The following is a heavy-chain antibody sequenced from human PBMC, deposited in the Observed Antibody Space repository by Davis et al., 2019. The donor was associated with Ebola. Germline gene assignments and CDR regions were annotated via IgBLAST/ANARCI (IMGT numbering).Heavy chain of an antibody. Sequence: MPSETLSLTCTVSGGSISSYYWSWIRQPPGKGLEWIGYIYYSGSTNYNPSLKSRVTISVDTSENQFSLKLSSVTAADTAVYYCARDRRWLQWYYFDYWGQGTLVTVSS. V-gene: IGHV4-59*01. CDR1: GGSISSYY. D-gene: IGHD5-24*01. CDR3: ARDRRWLQWYYFDY. CDR2: IYYSGST. J-gene: IGHJ4*02.